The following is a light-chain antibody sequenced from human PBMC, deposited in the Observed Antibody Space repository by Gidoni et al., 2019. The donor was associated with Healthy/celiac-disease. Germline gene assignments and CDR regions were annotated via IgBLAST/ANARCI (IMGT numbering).Light chain of an antibody. CDR1: KSVSSY. CDR3: QQRSNWPPLT. CDR2: DAS. Sequence: ELVLTHPPATLSLPPGERATLSCRGSKSVSSYLAWYQQKPGQAPRLLIYDASNRATGIPARFSGSGSGTDFTLTISSLEPEDFAVYYCQQRSNWPPLTFGGGTKVEIK. V-gene: IGKV3-11*01. J-gene: IGKJ4*01.